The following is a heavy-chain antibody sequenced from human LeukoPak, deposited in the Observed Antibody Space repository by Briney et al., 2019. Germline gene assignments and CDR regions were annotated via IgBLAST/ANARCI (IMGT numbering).Heavy chain of an antibody. CDR3: ARVKGNFDY. Sequence: PSETLSLTCAVYGGSFSGYYWSWIRQPPGKGLEWIGEINHSGSTNYNPSLKSRVTISVDTSKNQVSLKLSSVTAADTAVYYCARVKGNFDYWGQGTLVTVSS. J-gene: IGHJ4*02. V-gene: IGHV4-34*01. D-gene: IGHD3-10*01. CDR2: INHSGST. CDR1: GGSFSGYY.